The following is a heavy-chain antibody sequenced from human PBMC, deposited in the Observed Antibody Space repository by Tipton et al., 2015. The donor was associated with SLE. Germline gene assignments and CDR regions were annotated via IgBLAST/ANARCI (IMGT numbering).Heavy chain of an antibody. V-gene: IGHV4-38-2*01. CDR3: ARLPLYYYFDY. D-gene: IGHD2-15*01. CDR2: IYHSGST. Sequence: TLSLTCAVSGYSISSGYYWGWIRQPPGKGLEWIGSIYHSGSTYYNPSLKSRVTISVDTSKNQFSLKLSSVTAADTAVYYCARLPLYYYFDYWGQGTLVTVSS. CDR1: GYSISSGYY. J-gene: IGHJ4*02.